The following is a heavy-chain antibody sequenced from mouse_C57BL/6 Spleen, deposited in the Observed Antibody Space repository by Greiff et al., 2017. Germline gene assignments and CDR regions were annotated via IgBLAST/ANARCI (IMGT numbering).Heavy chain of an antibody. CDR3: ARRSNYGSSFLDY. Sequence: VQLQQSGPELVQPGDSVKISCKASGYSFTGYFMNWVMQSHGKSLEWIGRINPYNGDTFYNQKFKGKATMSVDKSSSTARRERRGLTSEDSAFYYCARRSNYGSSFLDYGGQGTTRTVSS. J-gene: IGHJ2*01. CDR1: GYSFTGYF. D-gene: IGHD1-1*01. CDR2: INPYNGDT. V-gene: IGHV1-20*01.